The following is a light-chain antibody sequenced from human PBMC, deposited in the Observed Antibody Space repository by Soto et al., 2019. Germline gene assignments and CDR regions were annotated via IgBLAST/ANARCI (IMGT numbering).Light chain of an antibody. CDR1: QSVSSN. CDR3: QQYDNWPQT. J-gene: IGKJ1*01. CDR2: GAS. V-gene: IGKV3-15*01. Sequence: VVMTQSPATLSLSPWERATLSCRTSQSVSSNLAWYQQKPGQAPRLLLYGASTRATGIPARFSGRGSGTEFTLTISSLQSVDFAVYYCQQYDNWPQTFGQGTKVDIK.